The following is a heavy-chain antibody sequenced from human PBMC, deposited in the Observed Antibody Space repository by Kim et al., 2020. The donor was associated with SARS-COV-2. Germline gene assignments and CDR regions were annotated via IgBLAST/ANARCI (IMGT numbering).Heavy chain of an antibody. CDR1: GFTFSSYA. Sequence: GGSLRLSCAASGFTFSSYAMHWVRQAPGKGLEWVAVISYDGSNKYYADSVKGRFTISRDNSKNTLYLQMNSLRAEDTAVYYCASWVPVATIFSQLWLPFADYWGQGTLVTVSS. J-gene: IGHJ4*02. CDR2: ISYDGSNK. CDR3: ASWVPVATIFSQLWLPFADY. V-gene: IGHV3-30*04. D-gene: IGHD5-18*01.